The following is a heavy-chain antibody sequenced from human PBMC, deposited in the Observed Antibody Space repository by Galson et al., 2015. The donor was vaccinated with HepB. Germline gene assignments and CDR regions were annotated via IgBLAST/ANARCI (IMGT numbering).Heavy chain of an antibody. V-gene: IGHV3-48*03. CDR2: ISSSGSTI. CDR3: ARGGGDSEYFQH. CDR1: GFTFSSYE. J-gene: IGHJ1*01. Sequence: SLRLSCAASGFTFSSYEMNWVRQAPGKGLEWVSYISSSGSTIYYADSVKGRFTISRDNAKNSLYLQMNSLRAEDTAVYYCARGGGDSEYFQHWGQGTLVTVSS. D-gene: IGHD4-17*01.